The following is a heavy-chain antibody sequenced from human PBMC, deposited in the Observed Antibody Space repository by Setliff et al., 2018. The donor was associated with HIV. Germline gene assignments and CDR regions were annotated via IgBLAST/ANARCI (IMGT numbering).Heavy chain of an antibody. CDR1: GGSFSGYY. CDR2: IDSSGTT. J-gene: IGHJ5*02. Sequence: SETLSLTCTVSGGSFSGYYWSWIRQPPGKGLEWIGRIDSSGTTDYKPSLKGRVAISVDTSRNQFSLRVTSVTAADTAVYFCARDRHSSGLGSYGPWGPGILVTVSS. D-gene: IGHD3-10*01. V-gene: IGHV4-4*07. CDR3: ARDRHSSGLGSYGP.